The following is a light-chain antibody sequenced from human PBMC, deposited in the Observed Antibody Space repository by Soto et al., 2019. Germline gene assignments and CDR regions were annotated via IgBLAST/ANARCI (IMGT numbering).Light chain of an antibody. CDR2: GAS. V-gene: IGKV3-20*01. Sequence: EIVLTQSPGTLSLSPGERATLSCRASQSVSSSYLAWYQQKPGQAPRLLIYGASSRATGIPDRFSGSGSGTEFTLTISRLEPEDFAVDYCQQYGYSPPDTFGQGTKLEIK. J-gene: IGKJ2*01. CDR1: QSVSSSY. CDR3: QQYGYSPPDT.